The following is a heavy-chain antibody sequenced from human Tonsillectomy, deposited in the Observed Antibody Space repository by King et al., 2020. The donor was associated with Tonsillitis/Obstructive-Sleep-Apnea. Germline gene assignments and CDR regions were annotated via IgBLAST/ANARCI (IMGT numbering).Heavy chain of an antibody. Sequence: VQLVESGGGVVQPGRSLRLSCAASGFTFSSYAMHWVRQAPGKGLEWVAVITYDGSNTYYADSVKGRFTISRDNSKNTLYLQMNSLRAEDTAVYYCARAGYNYEKNYYYYGMDDWGQGTTVTVSS. D-gene: IGHD5-18*01. CDR3: ARAGYNYEKNYYYYGMDD. CDR2: ITYDGSNT. J-gene: IGHJ6*02. V-gene: IGHV3-30*04. CDR1: GFTFSSYA.